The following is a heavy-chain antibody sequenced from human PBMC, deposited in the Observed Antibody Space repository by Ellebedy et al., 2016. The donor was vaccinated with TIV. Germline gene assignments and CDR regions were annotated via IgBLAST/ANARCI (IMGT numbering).Heavy chain of an antibody. D-gene: IGHD4-11*01. J-gene: IGHJ4*02. CDR1: GYTFTTYG. CDR3: ARPDYTNWAFGY. CDR2: ISAYNGNT. Sequence: AASVKVSCKASGYTFTTYGISWVRQAPGQGLEWMGWISAYNGNTNYAQKLQGRVTMTSDTSTSTVYMELSSLRSEDTAVYYCARPDYTNWAFGYWGQGTLVAVSS. V-gene: IGHV1-18*04.